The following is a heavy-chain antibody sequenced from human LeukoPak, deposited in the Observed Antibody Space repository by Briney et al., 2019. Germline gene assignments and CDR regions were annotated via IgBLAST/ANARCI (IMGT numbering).Heavy chain of an antibody. CDR3: AGDSCSGGSCYFDY. J-gene: IGHJ4*02. CDR1: GGSISSGGYS. CDR2: IYHSGST. Sequence: SETLSLTCAVSGGSISSGGYSWSWIRQPPGKGLEWIGYIYHSGSTYYNPSLKSRVTISVDRSKNQFSLKLSSVTAADTAVYYCAGDSCSGGSCYFDYWGQGTLVTVSS. V-gene: IGHV4-30-2*01. D-gene: IGHD2-15*01.